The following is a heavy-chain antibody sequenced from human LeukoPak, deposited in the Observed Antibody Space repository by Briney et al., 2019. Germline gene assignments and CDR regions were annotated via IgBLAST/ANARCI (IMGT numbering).Heavy chain of an antibody. Sequence: ASVKVSCKASGYTFTSYDINWARQATGQGLEWMGWMNPNSGNTGYAQKFQGRVTMTRNTSISTAYMELSSLRSEDTAVYYCARGWDTLWPPFDPWGQGTLVTVSS. J-gene: IGHJ5*02. V-gene: IGHV1-8*01. CDR1: GYTFTSYD. D-gene: IGHD5-18*01. CDR2: MNPNSGNT. CDR3: ARGWDTLWPPFDP.